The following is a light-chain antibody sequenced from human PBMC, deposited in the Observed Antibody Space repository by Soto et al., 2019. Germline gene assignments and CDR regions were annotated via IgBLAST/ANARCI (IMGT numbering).Light chain of an antibody. V-gene: IGLV1-44*01. J-gene: IGLJ1*01. CDR2: SNN. CDR3: AAWDDSLNGPGYV. Sequence: QSVLTQPPSASGTPGQRVTISCSGSSSNIGSNTVNWYQQLPGTAPKLLIYSNNQRPSGVPDRFSGSKSGTSASLAISGLQSDDEADYYCAAWDDSLNGPGYVFGTGTKLTVL. CDR1: SSNIGSNT.